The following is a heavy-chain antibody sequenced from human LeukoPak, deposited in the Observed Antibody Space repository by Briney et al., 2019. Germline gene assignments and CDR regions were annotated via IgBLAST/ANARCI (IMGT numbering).Heavy chain of an antibody. CDR2: IWYDGSKK. Sequence: GGSLRLSCAASGFTSSSYGIHWGRQAPGKGLEWVAVIWYDGSKKYYADSVKGRFTISRDNPKNTLYLQMNSLRADDTAFYYCARDIAAANTVGDAFDIWGQGTMVTVSS. CDR3: ARDIAAANTVGDAFDI. D-gene: IGHD6-13*01. V-gene: IGHV3-33*01. CDR1: GFTSSSYG. J-gene: IGHJ3*02.